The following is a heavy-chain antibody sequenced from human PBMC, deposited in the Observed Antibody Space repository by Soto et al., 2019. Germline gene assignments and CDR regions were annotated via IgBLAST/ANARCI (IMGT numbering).Heavy chain of an antibody. D-gene: IGHD3-3*01. Sequence: GESLKISCKGSDYSFNTYWIAWVRQMPGKGLEWMGIIYPGDSDTRYSPSFQGHVTISADKSISTAYLQWSSLKASDTAMYYCARRYDFWSGYYGMDVWGQGTTVTVSS. J-gene: IGHJ6*02. V-gene: IGHV5-51*01. CDR2: IYPGDSDT. CDR3: ARRYDFWSGYYGMDV. CDR1: DYSFNTYW.